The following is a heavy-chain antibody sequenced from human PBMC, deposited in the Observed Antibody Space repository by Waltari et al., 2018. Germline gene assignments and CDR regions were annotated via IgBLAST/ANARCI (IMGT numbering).Heavy chain of an antibody. Sequence: QVQLQESGPGLVKPSETLSLTCTVSGGSISSYYWSWSRQPPGKGLEWIGDIYSSGSTTYKPALKGRVIISVDPSKNQFSLKVRSMTAADTAVYYCAKDKGGWGWKGDYWGQGTLVTVSS. CDR3: AKDKGGWGWKGDY. J-gene: IGHJ4*02. D-gene: IGHD1-1*01. CDR1: GGSISSYY. CDR2: IYSSGST. V-gene: IGHV4-59*01.